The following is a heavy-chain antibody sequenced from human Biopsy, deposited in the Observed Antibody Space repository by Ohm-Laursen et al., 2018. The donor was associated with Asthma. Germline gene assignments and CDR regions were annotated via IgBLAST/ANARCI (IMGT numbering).Heavy chain of an antibody. J-gene: IGHJ4*02. CDR3: AGGDSSNWSHYYFDY. D-gene: IGHD3-22*01. V-gene: IGHV1-69*13. Sequence: SVKVSCKASGGTFSTFGISWVRQAPGQGLEWMGRIIPFYGTATYAQNFQGRLTLTADESTSTAYMELSSLRSEDTAVYYCAGGDSSNWSHYYFDYWGQGTLVTVSS. CDR2: IIPFYGTA. CDR1: GGTFSTFG.